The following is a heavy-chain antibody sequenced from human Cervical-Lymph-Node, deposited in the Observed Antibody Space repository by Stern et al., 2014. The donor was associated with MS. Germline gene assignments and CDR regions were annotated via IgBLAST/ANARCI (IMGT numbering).Heavy chain of an antibody. J-gene: IGHJ6*02. Sequence: QLQLQESGPGLVKPSQTLSLTCTVSGASISSGTYYWSWIRQPAGKGLEWIGRIYNSGATNSNPSLKSRVTISSPPSKNPFSLTLTSGTAADTAVYYCARDDAVGPTRYRYAMDVWGQGTTVTVSS. CDR1: GASISSGTYY. D-gene: IGHD1-26*01. CDR3: ARDDAVGPTRYRYAMDV. V-gene: IGHV4-61*02. CDR2: IYNSGAT.